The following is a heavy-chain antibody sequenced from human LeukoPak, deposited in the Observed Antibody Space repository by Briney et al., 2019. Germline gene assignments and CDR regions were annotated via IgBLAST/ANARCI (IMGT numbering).Heavy chain of an antibody. CDR1: GFTFSNYG. J-gene: IGHJ6*03. D-gene: IGHD2-8*01. CDR3: AKDRCSNGVGCYYYYMDV. V-gene: IGHV3-30*02. Sequence: GGSLRLSCAASGFTFSNYGMHWVRQAPGKRLEWVAFIRYDGSKKYYADSVKGRFTISRDNSKNTLFLQMNSLRPEDTAVFYCAKDRCSNGVGCYYYYMDVWGKGTTVTISS. CDR2: IRYDGSKK.